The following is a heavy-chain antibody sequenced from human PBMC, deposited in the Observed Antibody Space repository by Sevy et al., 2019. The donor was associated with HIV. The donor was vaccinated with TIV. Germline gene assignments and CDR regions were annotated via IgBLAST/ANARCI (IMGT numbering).Heavy chain of an antibody. CDR2: ISKEGSRN. V-gene: IGHV3-30-3*01. CDR1: GFTFGSYA. Sequence: GGSLRLSCAASGFTFGSYAMHWVRQAPGKGLEWLAFISKEGSRNYYADSVKARFTISRDNSKNTLFMQVNSLRAEDTALYYCARERDRQALNVWGQGTMVTVSS. J-gene: IGHJ3*01. CDR3: ARERDRQALNV.